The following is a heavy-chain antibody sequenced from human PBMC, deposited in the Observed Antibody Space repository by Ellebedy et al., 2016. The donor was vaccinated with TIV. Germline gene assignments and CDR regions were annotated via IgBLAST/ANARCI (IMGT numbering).Heavy chain of an antibody. J-gene: IGHJ3*02. Sequence: GESLKISCAASGFTFSSYAMHWVRQAPGKGLEWVANIKQDGSEKYYVDSVKGRFTISRDNAKNSLYLQMNSLRAEDTAVYYCARDLGSIGITIFGVVTLGAFDIWGQGTMVTVSS. V-gene: IGHV3-7*01. D-gene: IGHD3-3*01. CDR2: IKQDGSEK. CDR1: GFTFSSYA. CDR3: ARDLGSIGITIFGVVTLGAFDI.